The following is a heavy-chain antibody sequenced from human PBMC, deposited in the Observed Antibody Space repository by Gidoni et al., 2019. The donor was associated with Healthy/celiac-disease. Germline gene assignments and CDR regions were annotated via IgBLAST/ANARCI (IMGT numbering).Heavy chain of an antibody. D-gene: IGHD1-1*01. CDR3: AKDSRATGIPPDVSFDI. CDR2: ISGSVGST. V-gene: IGHV3-23*01. Sequence: EVQLLESGGGLVQPGGSLRLSCAASGFTFSSYAMSWVRQAPGKGLEWVSAISGSVGSTYYADSVKGRFTISRDNSKNTLYLQMNSLRAEDTAVYYCAKDSRATGIPPDVSFDIWGQGTMVTVSS. J-gene: IGHJ3*02. CDR1: GFTFSSYA.